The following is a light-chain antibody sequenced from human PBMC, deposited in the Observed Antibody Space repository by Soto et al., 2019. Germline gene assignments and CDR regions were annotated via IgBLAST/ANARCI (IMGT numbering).Light chain of an antibody. V-gene: IGKV1-33*01. CDR3: QQYDYLPFT. J-gene: IGKJ3*01. CDR1: QDITNY. Sequence: DIQMTQSPSSLSASVGDRVTITCQASQDITNYLNWYQQKPGKAPKLLIYTASSLQSGVPSRFSGGRSGTDFNFSISSLQPEDIATYYCQQYDYLPFTFGPGTKVDIK. CDR2: TAS.